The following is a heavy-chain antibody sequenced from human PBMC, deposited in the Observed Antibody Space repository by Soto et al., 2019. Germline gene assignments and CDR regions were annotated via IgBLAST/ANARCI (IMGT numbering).Heavy chain of an antibody. V-gene: IGHV1-69*08. J-gene: IGHJ2*01. Sequence: QVQLVQSGAEVKKPGSSVKVSCKAAGGTFSSYTISWVRQAPGQGLEGMGRIIPILGIANYAQKFQGRVTITADKSTSTGYMELSSLRAEDTAVYYCAREARTVTVTTSWYFDLWGRGTLVTVSS. D-gene: IGHD4-17*01. CDR1: GGTFSSYT. CDR2: IIPILGIA. CDR3: AREARTVTVTTSWYFDL.